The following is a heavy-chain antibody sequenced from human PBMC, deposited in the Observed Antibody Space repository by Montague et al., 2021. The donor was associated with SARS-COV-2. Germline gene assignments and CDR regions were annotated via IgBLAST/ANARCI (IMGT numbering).Heavy chain of an antibody. CDR1: GDSISTYY. V-gene: IGHV4-59*01. CDR2: IYYNGYT. D-gene: IGHD3-22*01. J-gene: IGHJ3*02. Sequence: ETLSLTCTVSGDSISTYYWSWIRQPPGKGLEWIGYIYYNGYTNYNSSLKSRVTISVDTSKYQFSLRLSPVTAADTAVYFCARGGATYYYDTSGYVNAFDTWGQGTMVTVSS. CDR3: ARGGATYYYDTSGYVNAFDT.